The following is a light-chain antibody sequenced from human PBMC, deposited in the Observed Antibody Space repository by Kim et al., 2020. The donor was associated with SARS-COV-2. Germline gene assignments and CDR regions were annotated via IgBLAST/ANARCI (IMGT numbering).Light chain of an antibody. CDR3: QQYGSVPPYT. CDR1: QTVRNNY. V-gene: IGKV3-20*01. Sequence: EVELTQSPGTLSLSPGERATLSCMASQTVRNNYLAWYQQKTGRAPRLLIYGASSRATGIPDRFTGSGSGTDFTLTISRLEPEDFAVYYCQQYGSVPPYTFGQGTKLEI. CDR2: GAS. J-gene: IGKJ2*01.